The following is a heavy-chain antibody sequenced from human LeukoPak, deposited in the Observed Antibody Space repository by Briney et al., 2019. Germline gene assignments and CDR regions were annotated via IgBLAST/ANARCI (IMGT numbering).Heavy chain of an antibody. CDR2: INPKTGGT. D-gene: IGHD2-21*01. CDR3: TRGGRYFMDWFDR. Sequence: ASVKVSCKASGYTFTGHYMHWVRQAPGQGLEFMGWINPKTGGTHYARNFQGRVTMTRDTSISTAYMELSRLTSDDTAVYYCTRGGRYFMDWFDRWGQGTLVTVSS. J-gene: IGHJ5*02. V-gene: IGHV1-2*02. CDR1: GYTFTGHY.